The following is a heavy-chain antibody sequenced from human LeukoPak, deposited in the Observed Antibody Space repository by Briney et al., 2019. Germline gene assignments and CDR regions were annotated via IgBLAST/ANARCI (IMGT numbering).Heavy chain of an antibody. CDR3: ARDMSSGWYFDY. CDR2: IRYDGSNK. V-gene: IGHV3-30*02. Sequence: PGGSLRLSCAASGFTFSSYGMHWVRQAPGKGLEWVAFIRYDGSNKYYADSVKGRFTISRDNSKNTLYLQMNSLRAEDTAVYYCARDMSSGWYFDYWGQGTLVTVSS. CDR1: GFTFSSYG. J-gene: IGHJ4*02. D-gene: IGHD6-19*01.